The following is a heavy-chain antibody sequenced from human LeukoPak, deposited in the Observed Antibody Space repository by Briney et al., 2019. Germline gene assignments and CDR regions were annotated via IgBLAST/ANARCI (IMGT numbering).Heavy chain of an antibody. J-gene: IGHJ4*02. CDR1: GFTFSNAW. Sequence: PGGSLRLSCAASGFTFSNAWMSWVRQAPGKGLEWVGRIKSKTDGGTTDYAAPVKGRFTISRDDSKNTLYLQMNSLKTEDTAVYYCTTALAYCGGDCYPNWGQGTLVTLSS. D-gene: IGHD2-21*02. CDR2: IKSKTDGGTT. CDR3: TTALAYCGGDCYPN. V-gene: IGHV3-15*01.